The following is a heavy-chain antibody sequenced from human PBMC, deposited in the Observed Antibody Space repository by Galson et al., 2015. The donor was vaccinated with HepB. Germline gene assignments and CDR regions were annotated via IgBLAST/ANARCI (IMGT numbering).Heavy chain of an antibody. D-gene: IGHD4-17*01. CDR2: VYFTGTT. Sequence: ETLSLSCTVTGGSITDYYWYWLRPSPGQGLEWIGSVYFTGTTNYDPSFKRRVSISFDTSKPLFSLKLTSVFAPDTAIYYSARSVIKTVTHITYFDSWGQGTLVTVSS. CDR1: GGSITDYY. J-gene: IGHJ4*02. CDR3: ARSVIKTVTHITYFDS. V-gene: IGHV4-59*01.